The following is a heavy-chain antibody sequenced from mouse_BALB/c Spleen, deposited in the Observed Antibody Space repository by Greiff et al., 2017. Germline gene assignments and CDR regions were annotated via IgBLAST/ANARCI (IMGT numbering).Heavy chain of an antibody. D-gene: IGHD1-1*01. Sequence: EVQLVESGGGLVKPGGSLKLSCAASGFAFSSYDMSWVRQTPEKRLEWVAYISSGGGSTYYPDTVKGRFTISRDNAKNTLYLQMSSLKSEDTAMYYCARHERFSTTMDYWGQGTSVTVSS. V-gene: IGHV5-12-1*01. J-gene: IGHJ4*01. CDR3: ARHERFSTTMDY. CDR1: GFAFSSYD. CDR2: ISSGGGST.